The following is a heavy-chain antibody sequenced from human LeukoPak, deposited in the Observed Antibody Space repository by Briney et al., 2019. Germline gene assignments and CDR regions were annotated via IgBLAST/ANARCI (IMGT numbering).Heavy chain of an antibody. CDR1: GFIFSDYS. J-gene: IGHJ4*02. D-gene: IGHD3-10*01. V-gene: IGHV3-21*01. CDR3: ARVWFGYFFQ. Sequence: PGGSPRLSCAASGFIFSDYSMNWVRQAPGKGLEWVSSISSGSSYIFYADSVKGRFTISRDNSKNSLYLQMDSLRAEDTALYYCARVWFGYFFQWGQGALVTVSS. CDR2: ISSGSSYI.